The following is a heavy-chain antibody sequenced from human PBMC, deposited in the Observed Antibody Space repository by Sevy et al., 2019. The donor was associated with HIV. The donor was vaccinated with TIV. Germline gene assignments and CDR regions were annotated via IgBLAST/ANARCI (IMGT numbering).Heavy chain of an antibody. CDR1: GDSISSGNHW. V-gene: IGHV4-61*02. D-gene: IGHD1-26*01. J-gene: IGHJ6*02. CDR3: ARDGIRRDYYHGMDV. CDR2: IYTSGRT. Sequence: SETLSLTCTVSGDSISSGNHWWSWIRQPAGKGLEWIGRIYTSGRTIYNPVLRSQVTMSVDTSTNQFFLNLNSVTAADPAVYYCARDGIRRDYYHGMDVWGQGTTVTVSS.